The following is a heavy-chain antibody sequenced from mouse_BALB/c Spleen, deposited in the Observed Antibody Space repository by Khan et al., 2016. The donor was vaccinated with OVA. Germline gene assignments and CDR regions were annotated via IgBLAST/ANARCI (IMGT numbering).Heavy chain of an antibody. CDR3: SRLVTTVVAYWYFDV. CDR1: GYSITSGYS. D-gene: IGHD1-1*01. J-gene: IGHJ1*01. V-gene: IGHV3-1*02. CDR2: IPYSGST. Sequence: EVQLQESGPDLVKPSQSLSLTCTVTGYSITSGYSWHWIRQFPGNQLEWMGYIPYSGSTNYNPSLKSRISITLDTSTNQFFLQLNSVTTEDTATSEWSRLVTTVVAYWYFDVWGAGTTVTVSS.